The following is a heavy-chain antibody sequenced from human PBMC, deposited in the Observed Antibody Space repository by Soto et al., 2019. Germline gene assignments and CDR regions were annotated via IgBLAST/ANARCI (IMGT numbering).Heavy chain of an antibody. Sequence: GWSLRLSCTSSGFTFSSYAMSWVRRAPGKGLEWVSAISGSGGSTYDADSVKGRFTTSRDNSKNTLYLQMNSLRAEDTAVYYCAKETYQLPYRDDYYYYYGMDVWGQGTTVTVSS. J-gene: IGHJ6*02. CDR1: GFTFSSYA. CDR2: ISGSGGST. V-gene: IGHV3-23*01. CDR3: AKETYQLPYRDDYYYYYGMDV. D-gene: IGHD2-2*01.